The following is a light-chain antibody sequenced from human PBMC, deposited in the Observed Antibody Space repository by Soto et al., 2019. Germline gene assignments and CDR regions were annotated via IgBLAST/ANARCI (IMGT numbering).Light chain of an antibody. J-gene: IGKJ1*01. CDR1: QSIDSW. CDR2: KAS. CDR3: QHYKSYPWT. Sequence: DIQMTQSPSNMSASVGDRVTITCRASQSIDSWLAWYQQKPGKAPKFLMYKASNLESGVPLRFSGSGSETEFTLTISSLQPDDFAIYYCQHYKSYPWTFGQGTKVELK. V-gene: IGKV1-5*03.